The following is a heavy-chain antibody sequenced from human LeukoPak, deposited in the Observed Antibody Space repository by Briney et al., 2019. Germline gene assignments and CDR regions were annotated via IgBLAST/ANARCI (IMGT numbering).Heavy chain of an antibody. D-gene: IGHD3-3*01. Sequence: ASVKVSCKASGYTFINYGITWVRQAPGQGLEWVGWISAYNGDTNYAQKPQGRVTMTTDTSTSTAYMELRSLRSDDTALYYCARFDFDFWSGRSFDPWGQGTLVTVSS. CDR1: GYTFINYG. CDR2: ISAYNGDT. J-gene: IGHJ5*02. CDR3: ARFDFDFWSGRSFDP. V-gene: IGHV1-18*01.